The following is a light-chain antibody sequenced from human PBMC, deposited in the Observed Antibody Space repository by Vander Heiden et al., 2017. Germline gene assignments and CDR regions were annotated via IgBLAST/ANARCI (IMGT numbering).Light chain of an antibody. Sequence: DIVMTQSPDSLAVSLGERATINCKSSQSVLYSSNNKNYLAWYQQKPGQPPKLLIYWASTRESGVPDRFSGSGSGTDFTLTISSLQAEDVAVYYCQLYYSTPLLTFGGGTKVEIK. CDR3: QLYYSTPLLT. CDR2: WAS. J-gene: IGKJ4*01. V-gene: IGKV4-1*01. CDR1: QSVLYSSNNKNY.